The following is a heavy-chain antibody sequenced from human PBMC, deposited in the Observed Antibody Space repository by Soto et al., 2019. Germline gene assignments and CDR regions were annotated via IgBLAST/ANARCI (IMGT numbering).Heavy chain of an antibody. J-gene: IGHJ4*02. CDR1: GFSVSATS. CDR2: MHRGGST. CDR3: ARVNTTLVDHFDC. Sequence: PGGSLRLSCVVSGFSVSATSIFWVRQATGKGLEWVSLMHRGGSTDNADSVKGRFTTSRDKSKNTLYLHMNGLRVADTAVYYCARVNTTLVDHFDCWGQGTLVTVSS. V-gene: IGHV3-53*01. D-gene: IGHD5-18*01.